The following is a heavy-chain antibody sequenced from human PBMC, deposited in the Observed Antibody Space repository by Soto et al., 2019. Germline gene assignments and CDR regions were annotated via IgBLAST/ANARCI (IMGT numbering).Heavy chain of an antibody. CDR2: IIPMLGTA. CDR1: GGTFSNYA. Sequence: SVKVSCKASGGTFSNYAISWVRQAPGQGLEWMGGIIPMLGTANHAQKFQGRVTITADKSTGTTYMELSSLRSEDTAVYYCARGGYSSGSSAYWYFDLWGRGTLVTVSS. D-gene: IGHD6-19*01. CDR3: ARGGYSSGSSAYWYFDL. J-gene: IGHJ2*01. V-gene: IGHV1-69*10.